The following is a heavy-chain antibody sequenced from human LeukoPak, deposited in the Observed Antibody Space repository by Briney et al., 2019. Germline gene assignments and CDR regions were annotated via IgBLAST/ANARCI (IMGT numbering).Heavy chain of an antibody. CDR3: AINGGGDSGYGNFDY. D-gene: IGHD5-12*01. J-gene: IGHJ4*02. Sequence: GGSLRLSCAASGFTFSSYEMNWVRQAPGKGLEWVSYISSSGSTIYYADSVKGRFTISRDNAKNSLYLQMNSLRAEYTALYYCAINGGGDSGYGNFDYWGQGTLVTVSS. V-gene: IGHV3-48*03. CDR1: GFTFSSYE. CDR2: ISSSGSTI.